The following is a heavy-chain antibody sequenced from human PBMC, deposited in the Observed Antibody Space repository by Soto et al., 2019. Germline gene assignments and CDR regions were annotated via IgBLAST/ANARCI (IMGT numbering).Heavy chain of an antibody. D-gene: IGHD6-19*01. J-gene: IGHJ5*02. CDR3: ARLSAAWFDP. CDR2: IYHSGST. V-gene: IGHV4-61*01. CDR1: GGSVSSGSYY. Sequence: QVQLQESGPGLVKPSETLSLTCTVSGGSVSSGSYYWGWIRQPPGKGLEWIGYIYHSGSTNYNPSLKSRVTISVETSKNQFSLSLTSVTAADTAVYYCARLSAAWFDPWGQGTLVTVAS.